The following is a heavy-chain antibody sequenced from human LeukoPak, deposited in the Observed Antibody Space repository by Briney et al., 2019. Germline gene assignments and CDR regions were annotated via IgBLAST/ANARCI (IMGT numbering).Heavy chain of an antibody. V-gene: IGHV3-30*02. D-gene: IGHD3-3*01. Sequence: GGSLILSCAASGFTFSSYGMHWVRQAPGKGLEWVALIRYDGSNKYYADSVKGRFTISRDNSKNTLYLQMNSLRAEDTAVYYCAKVLRFLEWLSIGTVGFDYWGQGTLVTVSS. CDR2: IRYDGSNK. CDR3: AKVLRFLEWLSIGTVGFDY. CDR1: GFTFSSYG. J-gene: IGHJ4*02.